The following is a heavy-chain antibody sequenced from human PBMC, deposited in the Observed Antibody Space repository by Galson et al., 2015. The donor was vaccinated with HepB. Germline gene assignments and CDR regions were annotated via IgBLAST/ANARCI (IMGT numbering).Heavy chain of an antibody. CDR1: GGSISSYY. V-gene: IGHV4-59*12. CDR2: IYYSGST. J-gene: IGHJ2*01. D-gene: IGHD6-13*01. CDR3: ARWQQLVPMGYFDL. Sequence: SETLSLTCTVSGGSISSYYWSWIRQPPGKGLEWIGYIYYSGSTNYNPSLKSRVTISVDTSKNQFSLKLSSVTAADTAVYYCARWQQLVPMGYFDLWGRGTLVTVSS.